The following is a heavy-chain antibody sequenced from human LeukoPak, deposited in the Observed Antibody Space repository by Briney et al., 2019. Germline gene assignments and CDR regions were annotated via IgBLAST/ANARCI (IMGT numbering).Heavy chain of an antibody. J-gene: IGHJ4*02. V-gene: IGHV3-13*01. Sequence: GGSLRLSCAASGFTFIDYDMQWVRQVIGKGLEWVSAIGIRGDTHYSGSVKGRFTISREIAESSLYLQMNSLRAEDTAVYYCARGGIQVSGIDEFDYWGQGTLVTVSS. CDR2: IGIRGDT. CDR3: ARGGIQVSGIDEFDY. D-gene: IGHD6-19*01. CDR1: GFTFIDYD.